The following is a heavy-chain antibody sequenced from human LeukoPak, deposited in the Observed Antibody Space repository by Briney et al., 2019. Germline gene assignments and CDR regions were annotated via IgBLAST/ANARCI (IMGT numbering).Heavy chain of an antibody. Sequence: GRSLRLSCAASGFSFSTYWMTWVRQAPGKGLEWVAHIKPDGSREDYVDSVKGRFTISRDNAKNSLYLQMSNLRVEDTAIYYCARDTWNYLLDYWGQGTLVTVSS. CDR3: ARDTWNYLLDY. CDR2: IKPDGSRE. J-gene: IGHJ4*02. V-gene: IGHV3-7*01. CDR1: GFSFSTYW. D-gene: IGHD3-10*01.